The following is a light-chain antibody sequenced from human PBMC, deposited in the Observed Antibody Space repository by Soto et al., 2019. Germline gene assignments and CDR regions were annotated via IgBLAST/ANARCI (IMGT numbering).Light chain of an antibody. CDR3: LQHNSYPRT. Sequence: EIVFSQSPAALSFSQGEGATLSCRASQSVSSYLVWYQQKPGQAPRLLIYDASKRATGIPARFSGSGSGTEFTLTISSLQPEDFATYYCLQHNSYPRTSGQGINV. V-gene: IGKV3-11*01. CDR1: QSVSSY. CDR2: DAS. J-gene: IGKJ1*01.